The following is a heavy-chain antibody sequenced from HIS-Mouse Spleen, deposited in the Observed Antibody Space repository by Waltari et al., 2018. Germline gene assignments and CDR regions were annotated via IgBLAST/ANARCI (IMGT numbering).Heavy chain of an antibody. Sequence: QVQLQESRPGLVKPSETLSPTCTVPGGPISTYYWLCIRQPAGKGLEWIGRIYTSGSTNYNPSLKSRVTMSVDTSKNQFSLKLSSVTAADTAVYYCARVPQPSIEVGGWFDPWGQGTLVTVSS. CDR1: GGPISTYY. J-gene: IGHJ5*02. CDR2: IYTSGST. CDR3: ARVPQPSIEVGGWFDP. D-gene: IGHD6-19*01. V-gene: IGHV4-4*07.